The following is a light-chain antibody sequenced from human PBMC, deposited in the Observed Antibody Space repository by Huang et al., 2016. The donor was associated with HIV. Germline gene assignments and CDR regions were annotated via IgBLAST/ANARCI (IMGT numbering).Light chain of an antibody. CDR3: QQSHSIPHT. Sequence: DIQMTQSPSSLSASVGDRVTITCRTSDNLANSLNWYQQNSGAAPVLLIYGASNLQTGVSSRFSGGGSGTDFTLTITNLRPEDFATYYCQQSHSIPHTFGQGTRLE. CDR2: GAS. CDR1: DNLANS. J-gene: IGKJ2*01. V-gene: IGKV1-39*01.